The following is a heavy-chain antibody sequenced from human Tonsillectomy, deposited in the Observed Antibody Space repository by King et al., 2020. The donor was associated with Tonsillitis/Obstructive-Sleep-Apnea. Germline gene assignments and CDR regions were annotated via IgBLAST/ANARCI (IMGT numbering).Heavy chain of an antibody. CDR1: GFTFSSYA. CDR2: ISGSGGST. CDR3: ARPGTTSDDAMDV. Sequence: VQLVESGGGLVQPGGSLRLSCAASGFTFSSYATSWVRQAPGKGLEWVSSISGSGGSTYYADSVKGRFTISRDNSKNTLYLQMSSLRAEDTAIYYCARPGTTSDDAMDVWGQGTTVTVSS. V-gene: IGHV3-23*04. D-gene: IGHD1-1*01. J-gene: IGHJ6*02.